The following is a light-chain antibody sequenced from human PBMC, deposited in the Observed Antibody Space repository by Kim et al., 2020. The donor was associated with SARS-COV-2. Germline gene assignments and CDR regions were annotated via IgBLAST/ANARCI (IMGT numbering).Light chain of an antibody. CDR1: SGQGSNG. CDR2: ITIDGSH. CDR3: QTWGIGIQV. Sequence: AVTLAGTRSSGQGSNGGDGHRQQPEKEPGYLTQITIDGSHSKGAGIPERFSGSSSGAERYLTISSLQSDDEADYYCQTWGIGIQVFGGGTQLTVL. J-gene: IGLJ2*01. V-gene: IGLV4-69*01.